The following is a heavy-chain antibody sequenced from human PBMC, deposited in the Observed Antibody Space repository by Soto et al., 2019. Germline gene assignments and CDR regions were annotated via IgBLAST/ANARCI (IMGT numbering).Heavy chain of an antibody. Sequence: QVQLVQSGAEVKKPGASVKVSCKASGYTFTSYGISWVRQAPGQGLEWMGWISAYNGNTNYAQKLHDRVTMTTDTATSTAYMELRSLRSDDTAVYYCARYLNDYGESGGDDYWGQGTLVTVSS. CDR1: GYTFTSYG. D-gene: IGHD4-17*01. CDR2: ISAYNGNT. V-gene: IGHV1-18*01. CDR3: ARYLNDYGESGGDDY. J-gene: IGHJ4*02.